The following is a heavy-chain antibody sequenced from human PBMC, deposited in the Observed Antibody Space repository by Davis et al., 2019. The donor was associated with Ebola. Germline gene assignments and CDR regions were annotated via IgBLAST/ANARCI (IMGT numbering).Heavy chain of an antibody. CDR2: ISYDESTK. CDR1: GFTFNNYG. J-gene: IGHJ6*02. D-gene: IGHD3-16*01. Sequence: PGGSLRLSCVASGFTFNNYGMHWVRQAPGKGLEWVAVISYDESTKYYAGSVKGRFTISRDNSRNILYLQLNSLRLEDTAVYFCAKGGDMDVWGQGTTVTVSS. V-gene: IGHV3-30*18. CDR3: AKGGDMDV.